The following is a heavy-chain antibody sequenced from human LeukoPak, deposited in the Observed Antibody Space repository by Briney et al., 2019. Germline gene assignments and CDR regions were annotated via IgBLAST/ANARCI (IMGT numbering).Heavy chain of an antibody. CDR1: GFTFSSYA. CDR3: AKEGTDYYDSSGYSPVDY. CDR2: IYGSGGST. D-gene: IGHD3-22*01. J-gene: IGHJ4*02. V-gene: IGHV3-23*01. Sequence: GGGLRLSCVASGFTFSSYAMSWVRQAPGKGLEWVSAIYGSGGSTYYAYSMKGRFTISRDNAKNTLYLQMNSLRAEDTAVYYCAKEGTDYYDSSGYSPVDYWGQGTLVTASS.